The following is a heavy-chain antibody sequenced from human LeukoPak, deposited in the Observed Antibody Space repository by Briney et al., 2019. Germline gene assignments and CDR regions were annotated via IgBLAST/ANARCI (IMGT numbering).Heavy chain of an antibody. V-gene: IGHV3-23*01. CDR3: AKKFLAATLTGDCYECYFDY. J-gene: IGHJ4*02. D-gene: IGHD2-15*01. CDR1: GFTFSSYA. Sequence: GGSLRLSCAASGFTFSSYAMSWVRQAPGKGLEWVSAISASGGSTYYADSVKGRFTISRDNSKNTLYLQMNSLRAEDTAVYYCAKKFLAATLTGDCYECYFDYWGQGTLVTVSS. CDR2: ISASGGST.